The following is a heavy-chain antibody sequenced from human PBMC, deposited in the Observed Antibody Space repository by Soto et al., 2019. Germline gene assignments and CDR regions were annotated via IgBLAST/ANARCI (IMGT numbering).Heavy chain of an antibody. D-gene: IGHD1-26*01. Sequence: EVQLLESGGGLVQPGGSLRLSCAASGFSFSSYAMGWVRQAPGKGLEWVSIISATDVATYYADSVKGHFIIARDDSRRTLFLQMNSLRADDTAVYHCVKDVYSGSSGQFDLWGQGTLVTVSS. CDR1: GFSFSSYA. CDR2: ISATDVAT. CDR3: VKDVYSGSSGQFDL. J-gene: IGHJ5*02. V-gene: IGHV3-23*01.